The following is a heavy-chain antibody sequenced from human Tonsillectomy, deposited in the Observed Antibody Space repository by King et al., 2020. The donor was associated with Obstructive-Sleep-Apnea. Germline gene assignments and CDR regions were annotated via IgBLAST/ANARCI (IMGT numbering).Heavy chain of an antibody. V-gene: IGHV3-30*02. J-gene: IGHJ6*02. CDR1: GFNFSNFG. CDR2: IRFDGTNK. CDR3: PKAPPTIAIVRGVQYQGPNYYYYGMDV. Sequence: VQLVESGGGVVQPGGSLRLSCLGSGFNFSNFGIHWVRQAPGKGLEWLACIRFDGTNKYYANSVEGRFSMSKDNSKNKLYLQMDSLRPADSAVYFCPKAPPTIAIVRGVQYQGPNYYYYGMDVWGQGTTVTVSS. D-gene: IGHD3-10*01.